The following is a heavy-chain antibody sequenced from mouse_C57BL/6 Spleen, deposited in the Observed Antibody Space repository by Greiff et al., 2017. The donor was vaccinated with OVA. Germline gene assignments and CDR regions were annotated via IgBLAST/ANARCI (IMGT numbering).Heavy chain of an antibody. CDR3: TSLSSPGYFDD. J-gene: IGHJ1*03. CDR2: IYPETGGT. V-gene: IGHV1-15*01. D-gene: IGHD1-1*01. CDR1: GYTFTDYE. Sequence: QVQLQQSGAELVRPGASVTLSCKASGYTFTDYEMHWVKQTPVHGLEWIGAIYPETGGTAYNQKFKGKAILTADKSSSTAYMELRSLTSEDSAVYYCTSLSSPGYFDDWGTGTTVTVSS.